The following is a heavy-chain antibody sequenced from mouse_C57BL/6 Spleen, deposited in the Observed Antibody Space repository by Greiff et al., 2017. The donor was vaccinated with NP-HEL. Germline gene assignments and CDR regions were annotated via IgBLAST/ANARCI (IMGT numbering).Heavy chain of an antibody. V-gene: IGHV1-82*01. CDR2: IYPGDGDT. CDR1: GYAFSGSC. Sequence: VQLQQSGPELVKPGASVKISCKASGYAFSGSCMNWVKQRPGKGLEWIGRIYPGDGDTNYNGKFKGKATVTADKSSSTAYMQLSSLTSEDSDVYVCGCITTVGYYLDYWGQGTTLTVSS. D-gene: IGHD1-1*01. J-gene: IGHJ2*01. CDR3: GCITTVGYYLDY.